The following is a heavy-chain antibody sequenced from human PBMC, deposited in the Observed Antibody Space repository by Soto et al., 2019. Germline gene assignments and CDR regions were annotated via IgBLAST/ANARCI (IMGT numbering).Heavy chain of an antibody. CDR1: GGSVSSGSYY. Sequence: QVQLQESGPGLVKPSETLSLTCTVSGGSVSSGSYYWSWIRQPPGKGLEWIGYIYYSGSTNYNPSLKSRVTISVDTSKNQFSLKLSSVTAADTAVYYCARAPSYYYDSSGYSIDYGMDVWGQGTTVTVSS. CDR3: ARAPSYYYDSSGYSIDYGMDV. CDR2: IYYSGST. J-gene: IGHJ6*02. V-gene: IGHV4-61*01. D-gene: IGHD3-22*01.